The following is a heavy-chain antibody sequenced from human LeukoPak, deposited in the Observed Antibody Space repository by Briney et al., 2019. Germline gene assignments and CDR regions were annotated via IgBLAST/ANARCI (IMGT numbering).Heavy chain of an antibody. V-gene: IGHV4-59*01. D-gene: IGHD5-18*01. CDR2: IYYSGST. Sequence: SETLSLTCTVSGGSIRSYYWSWIRQPPGKGLEWIGYIYYSGSTNYNPSLKSRVTISVDTSKNQFSLKLTSVTTADTAVYYCARVVGYSYGTGYYMDVWGKGTTVIISS. CDR1: GGSIRSYY. CDR3: ARVVGYSYGTGYYMDV. J-gene: IGHJ6*03.